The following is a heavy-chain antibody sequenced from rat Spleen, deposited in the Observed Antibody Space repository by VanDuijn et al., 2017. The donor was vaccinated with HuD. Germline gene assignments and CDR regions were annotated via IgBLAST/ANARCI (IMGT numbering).Heavy chain of an antibody. CDR2: ISPGGDST. D-gene: IGHD1-10*01. J-gene: IGHJ2*01. V-gene: IGHV5-19*01. CDR1: GFTFTNFG. Sequence: EVQLVESGGGLVQPGRSLKLSCTASGFTFTNFGMHWIRQAPTKGLEWVTSISPGGDSTYYRDSVKGRFTISRDNAKSTLYLQMDSLRSEDTATYYCSTYTNYFFEQWGQGVMVAVSS. CDR3: STYTNYFFEQ.